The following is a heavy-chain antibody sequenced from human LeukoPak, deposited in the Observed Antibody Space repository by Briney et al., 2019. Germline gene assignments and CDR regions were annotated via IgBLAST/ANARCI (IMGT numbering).Heavy chain of an antibody. CDR3: AKGGYYYYYYGMGV. D-gene: IGHD3-10*01. V-gene: IGHV3-9*01. CDR2: ISWNSGSI. J-gene: IGHJ6*02. CDR1: GFTFDDYA. Sequence: GRSLRLSGAASGFTFDDYAMHWVRQAPGKGLEWVSGISWNSGSIGYADSVKGRFTISRDNAKNSLYLQMNSLRAEDTALYYCAKGGYYYYYYGMGVWGQGTTVTVSS.